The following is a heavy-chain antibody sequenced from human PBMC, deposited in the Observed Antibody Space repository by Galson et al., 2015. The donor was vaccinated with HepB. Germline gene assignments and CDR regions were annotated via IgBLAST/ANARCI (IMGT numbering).Heavy chain of an antibody. D-gene: IGHD3-22*01. Sequence: SVKVSCKASGYTFTSYGISWVRQAPGQGLEWMGWISAYNGNTNYAQKLQGRVTMTTDTSTSTAYMELRSLRSDDTAVYYCARDTAGSAYYYDSSGYYGAFDIWGQGTMVTVSS. CDR1: GYTFTSYG. CDR3: ARDTAGSAYYYDSSGYYGAFDI. CDR2: ISAYNGNT. J-gene: IGHJ3*02. V-gene: IGHV1-18*01.